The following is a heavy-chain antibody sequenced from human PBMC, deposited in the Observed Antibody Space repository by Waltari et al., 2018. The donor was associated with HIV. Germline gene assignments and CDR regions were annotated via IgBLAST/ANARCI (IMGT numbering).Heavy chain of an antibody. CDR3: ARLRFHSLYYFDS. D-gene: IGHD3-16*01. V-gene: IGHV4-39*01. CDR2: IYYSGTA. J-gene: IGHJ4*02. CDR1: GASISSSSYY. Sequence: LHLQESGPGLVKPPATLSLTCSVPGASISSSSYYWAWIRQPPGKGLEWIGAIYYSGTAYYNPSVKSRVSASLDASKNELSLKLTSVTATDTALYYCARLRFHSLYYFDSWGPGILVTVSS.